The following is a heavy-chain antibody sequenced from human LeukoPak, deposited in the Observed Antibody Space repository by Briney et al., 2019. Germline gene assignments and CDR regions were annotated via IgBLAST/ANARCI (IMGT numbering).Heavy chain of an antibody. CDR3: ARLGDAYNLLLDY. CDR1: GGSISNSNYY. V-gene: IGHV4-39*01. J-gene: IGHJ4*02. Sequence: SETLSLTCTVSGGSISNSNYYWAWIRQPPGKGLEWIGSINYSGSTYYNPSLRSRLTMSVDTSKNQFSLRLTSVTAADTALYYCARLGDAYNLLLDYWGQGALVTVSS. D-gene: IGHD5-24*01. CDR2: INYSGST.